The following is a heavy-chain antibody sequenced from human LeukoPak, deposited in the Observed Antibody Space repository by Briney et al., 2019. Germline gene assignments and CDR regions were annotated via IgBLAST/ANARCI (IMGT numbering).Heavy chain of an antibody. J-gene: IGHJ3*02. Sequence: SETLSLTCTVSGGSISSHFWSWIRHPPGKGLELIAYIYYSGSTDYNPSLKSRVTISVGTSKNQFSLKLSSVTAADTAVYYCARQTMTTADAFDIWGQGTMVTVSS. V-gene: IGHV4-59*08. CDR1: GGSISSHF. D-gene: IGHD4-17*01. CDR2: IYYSGST. CDR3: ARQTMTTADAFDI.